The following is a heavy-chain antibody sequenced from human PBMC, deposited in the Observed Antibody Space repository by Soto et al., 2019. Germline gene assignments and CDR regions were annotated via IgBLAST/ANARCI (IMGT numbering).Heavy chain of an antibody. CDR2: IYYSGST. CDR3: ARGGDYGGNQPYYYYGMDV. D-gene: IGHD4-17*01. Sequence: PSETLSLTCTVSGGSISSGDYYWSWIRQPPGKGLEWIGYIYYSGSTYYNPSLKSRVTISVDTSKNHFSLKLSSVTAADTAVYYCARGGDYGGNQPYYYYGMDVWGQGTTVTVSS. J-gene: IGHJ6*02. CDR1: GGSISSGDYY. V-gene: IGHV4-30-4*01.